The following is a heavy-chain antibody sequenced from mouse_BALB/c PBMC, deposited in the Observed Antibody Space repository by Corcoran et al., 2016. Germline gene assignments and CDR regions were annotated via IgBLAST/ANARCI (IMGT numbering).Heavy chain of an antibody. CDR2: IYWDDDK. CDR1: GLSLSTSGMG. D-gene: IGHD2-14*01. J-gene: IGHJ4*01. V-gene: IGHV8-12*01. CDR3: ARSLHYRSYAMDY. Sequence: QVNMKESGPGILQPSQTLSLTCSFSGLSLSTSGMGVSWIRQPSGKGLEWLAHIYWDDDKRYNPSLKSRLTISKDTSRNQVFLKITSVDTADTATYYCARSLHYRSYAMDYWGQGTSVTVSS.